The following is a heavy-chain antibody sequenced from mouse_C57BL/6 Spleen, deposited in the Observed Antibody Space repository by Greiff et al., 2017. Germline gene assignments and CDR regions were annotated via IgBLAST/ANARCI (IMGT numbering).Heavy chain of an antibody. D-gene: IGHD4-1*01. V-gene: IGHV1-12*01. CDR3: ARERKTGTRENYFDY. Sequence: LQQSGAELVRPGASVKMSCKASGYTFTSYNMHWVKQTPRQGLEWIGAIYPGNGDTSYNQKFKGKATLTVDKSSSTAYMQLSSLTSEDSAVYFCARERKTGTRENYFDYWGQGTTLTVSS. CDR2: IYPGNGDT. CDR1: GYTFTSYN. J-gene: IGHJ2*01.